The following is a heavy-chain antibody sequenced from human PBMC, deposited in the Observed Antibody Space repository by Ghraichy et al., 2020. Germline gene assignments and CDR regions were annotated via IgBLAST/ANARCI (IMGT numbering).Heavy chain of an antibody. D-gene: IGHD3-10*01. J-gene: IGHJ6*02. V-gene: IGHV3-53*01. CDR3: ARDYITRFGMDV. CDR1: GFTVSSNY. Sequence: GGSLRLSCAASGFTVSSNYMSWVRQAPGKGLEWVSVIYSGGSTYYADSVKGRFTISRDNSKNTLYLQMNSLRAEDTAVYYCARDYITRFGMDVWGQGTTVTVSS. CDR2: IYSGGST.